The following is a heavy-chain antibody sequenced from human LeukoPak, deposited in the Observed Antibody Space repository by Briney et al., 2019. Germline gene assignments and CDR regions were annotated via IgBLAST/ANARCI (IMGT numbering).Heavy chain of an antibody. CDR2: MNPNSGNT. CDR1: GYTFTSYD. D-gene: IGHD2-2*02. Sequence: ASVKVSCKASGYTFTSYDINWVRQATGQGLEWMGWMNPNSGNTGYAQKFQGRVTMTRNTSISTAYMELSSLRSEDTAVYYCARRVPAAIRSYYYYYMDVWGKGTTVTVSS. J-gene: IGHJ6*03. CDR3: ARRVPAAIRSYYYYYMDV. V-gene: IGHV1-8*01.